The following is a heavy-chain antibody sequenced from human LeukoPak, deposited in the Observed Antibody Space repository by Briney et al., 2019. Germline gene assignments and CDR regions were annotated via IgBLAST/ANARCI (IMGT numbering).Heavy chain of an antibody. CDR1: GFTFSSFA. J-gene: IGHJ5*02. CDR3: VRGVGVSRFNYLDP. CDR2: IWYDASNK. D-gene: IGHD1-7*01. Sequence: PGGSLRLSCAASGFTFSSFAMHWVRQAPGKGLEWVAVIWYDASNKYYGDSVKGRFTISRDNSKNTLYLQMNSLRDDDTAVYYCVRGVGVSRFNYLDPWGQGTLVIVSS. V-gene: IGHV3-33*08.